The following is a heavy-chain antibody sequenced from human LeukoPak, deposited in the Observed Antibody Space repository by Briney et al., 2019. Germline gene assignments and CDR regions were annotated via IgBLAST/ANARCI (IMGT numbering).Heavy chain of an antibody. CDR1: GGSISSYY. D-gene: IGHD2-2*01. Sequence: KPSETLSLTCTVSGGSISSYYWSWIRQPPGKGLEWIGYIYYSGSTNYNPSLKSRVTISVDTSKNQFSLKLSSVTAADTAVYYCARVLGYCNSTSCRPSTVDYWGQGTLVTVPS. CDR3: ARVLGYCNSTSCRPSTVDY. V-gene: IGHV4-59*01. J-gene: IGHJ4*02. CDR2: IYYSGST.